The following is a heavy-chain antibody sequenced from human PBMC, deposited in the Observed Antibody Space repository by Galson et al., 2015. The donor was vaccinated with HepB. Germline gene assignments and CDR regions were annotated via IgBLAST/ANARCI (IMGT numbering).Heavy chain of an antibody. V-gene: IGHV3-48*01. CDR3: ARNPASYDYYNMDV. D-gene: IGHD3-3*01. CDR2: ISPGGTK. Sequence: SLRLSCAASGFSFMSHSMNWVRHSPGKGLEWLAYISPGGTKYFAGSARGRVTLSRDNVQESIYLHMSSLRVEDTAVYYCARNPASYDYYNMDVWGQGTTVTVS. CDR1: GFSFMSHS. J-gene: IGHJ6*02.